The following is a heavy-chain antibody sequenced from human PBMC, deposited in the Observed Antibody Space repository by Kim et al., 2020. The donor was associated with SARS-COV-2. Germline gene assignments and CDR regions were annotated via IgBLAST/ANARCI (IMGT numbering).Heavy chain of an antibody. D-gene: IGHD3-10*01. Sequence: SETLSLTCTVSGYSISSGYYWGWIRQPPGKGLEWIGSIYHSGSTYYNPSLKSRVTISVDTSKNQFSLKLSSVTAADTAVYYCARDCRITMVRGVTFSVLTGNAFDIWGQGTMVTVSS. V-gene: IGHV4-38-2*02. CDR2: IYHSGST. CDR3: ARDCRITMVRGVTFSVLTGNAFDI. CDR1: GYSISSGYY. J-gene: IGHJ3*02.